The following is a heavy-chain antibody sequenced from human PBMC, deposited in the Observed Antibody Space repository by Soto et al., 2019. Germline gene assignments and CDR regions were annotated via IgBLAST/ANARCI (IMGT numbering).Heavy chain of an antibody. V-gene: IGHV3-30-3*01. D-gene: IGHD2-15*01. Sequence: QVQLMESGGGVVQPGRSLRLSCAASGFTFSSYAMHWVRQAPGKGLEWVAVISYDGSNKYYADSVKGRFTISRDNSKNTLYLQMNSLRAEDTAVYYCARATEDIVVVVAATDGGLDYWAQGTLVTVSS. CDR2: ISYDGSNK. J-gene: IGHJ4*02. CDR3: ARATEDIVVVVAATDGGLDY. CDR1: GFTFSSYA.